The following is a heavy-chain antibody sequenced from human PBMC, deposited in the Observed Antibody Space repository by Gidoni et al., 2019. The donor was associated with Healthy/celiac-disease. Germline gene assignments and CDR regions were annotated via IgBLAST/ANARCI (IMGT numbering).Heavy chain of an antibody. J-gene: IGHJ5*02. CDR1: CVSISSCGYY. Sequence: QVQLQESGPGLVKPSQTLSLTCTVSCVSISSCGYYWSWIRQHPGKGLEWIGYIYYSGSTYYNPSLKSRGTISVETSKNQFSLKLSSVTAADTAVYYCARDQVSGWFDPWGQGTLVTVSS. CDR3: ARDQVSGWFDP. V-gene: IGHV4-31*03. CDR2: IYYSGST.